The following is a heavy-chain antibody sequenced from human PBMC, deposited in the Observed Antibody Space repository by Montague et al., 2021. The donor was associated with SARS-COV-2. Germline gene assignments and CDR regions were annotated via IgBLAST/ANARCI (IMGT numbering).Heavy chain of an antibody. CDR2: IDPSDSYT. CDR3: ARGGRYSYGARTYYYYYGMDV. Sequence: QSVAEVKTPGESLRISCKGSGYSFTSYWISWVRQMPGKGLEWMGRIDPSDSYTNYSPSFQGHVTISADKSISTAYLQWSSLKASDTAMYYCARGGRYSYGARTYYYYYGMDVWGQGTTVTVTS. J-gene: IGHJ6*02. V-gene: IGHV5-10-1*01. CDR1: GYSFTSYW. D-gene: IGHD5-18*01.